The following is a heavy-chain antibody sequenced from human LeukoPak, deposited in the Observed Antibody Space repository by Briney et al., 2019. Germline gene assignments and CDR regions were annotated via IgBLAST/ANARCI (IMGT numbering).Heavy chain of an antibody. CDR1: GYTFTSYG. J-gene: IGHJ4*02. D-gene: IGHD3-10*01. CDR3: ARVDRITMVRGAYGGYSN. Sequence: ASVKVSCKASGYTFTSYGISWVRQAPGQGLEWMGGIIPIFGTANYAQKFQGRVTITADESTSTAYMELSSLRSEDTAVYYCARVDRITMVRGAYGGYSNWGQGTLVTVSS. V-gene: IGHV1-69*13. CDR2: IIPIFGTA.